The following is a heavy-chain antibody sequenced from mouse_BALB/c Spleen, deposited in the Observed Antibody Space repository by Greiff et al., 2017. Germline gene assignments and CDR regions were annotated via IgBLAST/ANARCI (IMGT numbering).Heavy chain of an antibody. J-gene: IGHJ3*01. D-gene: IGHD1-1*02. V-gene: IGHV5-6-5*01. CDR1: GFTFSSYA. Sequence: DVMLVESGGGLVKPGGSLKLSCAASGFTFSSYAMSWVRQTPEKRLEWVASISSGGSTYYPDSVKGRFTISRDNARNILYLQMSSLRSEDTAMYYCARWGWLPWFAYWGQGTLVTVSA. CDR3: ARWGWLPWFAY. CDR2: ISSGGST.